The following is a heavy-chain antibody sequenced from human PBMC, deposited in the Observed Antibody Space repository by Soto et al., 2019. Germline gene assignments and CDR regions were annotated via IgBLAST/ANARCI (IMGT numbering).Heavy chain of an antibody. CDR3: AKAGCSGGTCYLYYFDY. D-gene: IGHD2-15*01. J-gene: IGHJ4*02. CDR1: GFTFDSPYSHA. CDR2: ISGRGGNT. V-gene: IGHV3-23*01. Sequence: GGSLRLSCAASGFTFDSPYSHAISWVRQAPGKGLEWVSTISGRGGNTYYADSVKGRFTISRDNSRNTLYLQMDSLRVEDSAVYSCAKAGCSGGTCYLYYFDYWGQGALVTVSS.